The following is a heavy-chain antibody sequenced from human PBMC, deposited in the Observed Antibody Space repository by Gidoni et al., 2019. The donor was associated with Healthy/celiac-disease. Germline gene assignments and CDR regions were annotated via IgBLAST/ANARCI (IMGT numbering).Heavy chain of an antibody. J-gene: IGHJ4*02. Sequence: QVQLQQWGAGLLKPPEPLSLTCAVSGGSSSGYYWSWIRQPPGKGLEWIVEINHSGSTNYNPTLKSRVTISVDTSKNQFSLKLSSVTAADTAVYYCARRHNWNYKIYYFDYWGQGTLVTVSS. CDR2: INHSGST. CDR3: ARRHNWNYKIYYFDY. D-gene: IGHD1-7*01. CDR1: GGSSSGYY. V-gene: IGHV4-34*01.